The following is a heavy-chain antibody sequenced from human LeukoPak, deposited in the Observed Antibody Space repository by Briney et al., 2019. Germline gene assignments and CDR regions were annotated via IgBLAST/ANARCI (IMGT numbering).Heavy chain of an antibody. CDR1: GGSISSDGYY. CDR3: ARTTGYSSSWSIDY. CDR2: IYYSGNT. V-gene: IGHV4-31*03. Sequence: PSETLSLTCTVSGGSISSDGYYWSWIRQHPGKGLEWIGYIYYSGNTYYNPSLKSRVTISVDTSKNQFSLKLSSVTAADTAVFYCARTTGYSSSWSIDYWGQGTLVTVSS. J-gene: IGHJ4*02. D-gene: IGHD6-13*01.